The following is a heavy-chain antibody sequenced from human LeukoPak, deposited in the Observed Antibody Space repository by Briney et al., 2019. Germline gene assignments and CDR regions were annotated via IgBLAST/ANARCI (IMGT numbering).Heavy chain of an antibody. CDR1: GYSFTNYW. V-gene: IGHV5-51*01. D-gene: IGHD1-26*01. CDR2: IYPGDSDT. CDR3: ARRFGSSLYGMDV. Sequence: GESLKISCKGSGYSFTNYWIAWVRQMPGKGLEWMGIIYPGDSDTRYSPSFQGQVTISADRSISTAYLQWGSLKASDTAMYYCARRFGSSLYGMDVWGQGTTVTVAS. J-gene: IGHJ6*02.